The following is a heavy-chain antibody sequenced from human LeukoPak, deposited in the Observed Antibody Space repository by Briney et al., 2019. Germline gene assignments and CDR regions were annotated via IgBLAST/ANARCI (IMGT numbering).Heavy chain of an antibody. CDR2: INPNSGGT. V-gene: IGHV1-2*06. CDR3: AGGADYYDSSGYRYVPFDY. D-gene: IGHD3-22*01. CDR1: GYTFTGYY. J-gene: IGHJ4*02. Sequence: ASVKVSCKASGYTFTGYYMHWVRQAPGQGLEWMGRINPNSGGTNYAQKFQGRVTITADESTSTAYMELSSLRSEDTAVYYCAGGADYYDSSGYRYVPFDYWGQGTLVTVSS.